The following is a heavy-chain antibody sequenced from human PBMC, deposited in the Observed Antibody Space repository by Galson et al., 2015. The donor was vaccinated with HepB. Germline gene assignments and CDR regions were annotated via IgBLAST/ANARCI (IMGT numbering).Heavy chain of an antibody. V-gene: IGHV3-30*18. Sequence: SLRLSCAASGFTFSSYGMRWVRQAPGKGLEWVAVISYDGSNKYYADSVKGRFTISRDNSKNTLYLQMNSLRAEDTAVYYCAKDAGDYYYYYGMDVWGQGTTVTVSS. CDR1: GFTFSSYG. CDR2: ISYDGSNK. CDR3: AKDAGDYYYYYGMDV. J-gene: IGHJ6*02.